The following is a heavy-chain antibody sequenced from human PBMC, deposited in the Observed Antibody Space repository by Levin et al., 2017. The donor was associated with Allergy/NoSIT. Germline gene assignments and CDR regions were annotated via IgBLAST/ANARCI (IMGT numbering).Heavy chain of an antibody. V-gene: IGHV1-8*01. CDR3: ARYSSGWYVEDWFDP. CDR2: MNPNSGNT. D-gene: IGHD6-19*01. Sequence: ASVKVSCKASGYTFTSYDINWVRQATGQGLEWMGWMNPNSGNTGYAQKFQGRVTMTRNTSISTAYMELSSLRSEDTAVYYCARYSSGWYVEDWFDPWGQGTLVTVSS. CDR1: GYTFTSYD. J-gene: IGHJ5*02.